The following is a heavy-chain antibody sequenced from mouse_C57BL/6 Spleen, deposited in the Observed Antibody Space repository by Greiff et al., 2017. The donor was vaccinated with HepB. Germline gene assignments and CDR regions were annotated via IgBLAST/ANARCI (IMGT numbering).Heavy chain of an antibody. CDR3: ARQRVVTTLYYFDY. J-gene: IGHJ2*01. V-gene: IGHV5-6*01. Sequence: EVKLMESGGDLVKPGGSLKLSCAASGFTFSSYGMSWVRQTPDKRLEWVATISSGGSYTYYPDSVKGRFTISRDNAKNTLYLQMSSLKSEDTAMYYCARQRVVTTLYYFDYWGQGTTLTVSS. D-gene: IGHD2-2*01. CDR1: GFTFSSYG. CDR2: ISSGGSYT.